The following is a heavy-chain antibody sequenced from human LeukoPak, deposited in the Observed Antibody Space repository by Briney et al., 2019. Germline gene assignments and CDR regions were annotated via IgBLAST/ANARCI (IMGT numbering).Heavy chain of an antibody. Sequence: ASVKVSCKASGYTFTGYYMHWVRQAPGQGLEWMGWINPNSGGTNYAQNFQGRVTMTRDTSISTAYMELSRLRSDDTAVYYCARETIFGVVENLFDYWGQGTLVTVSS. CDR2: INPNSGGT. D-gene: IGHD3-3*01. CDR1: GYTFTGYY. CDR3: ARETIFGVVENLFDY. V-gene: IGHV1-2*02. J-gene: IGHJ4*02.